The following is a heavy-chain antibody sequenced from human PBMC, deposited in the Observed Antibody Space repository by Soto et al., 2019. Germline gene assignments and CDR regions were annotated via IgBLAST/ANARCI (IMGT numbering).Heavy chain of an antibody. CDR2: VSSSGGST. CDR3: AKRPGLAHFDY. Sequence: PGGSLRLSCAASGFTFSNYAMSWVRQAPGEGLEWVSTVSSSGGSTYYADSVKGRFTISRDNSKNKLFLQMNSLRAEDTAVYYCAKRPGLAHFDYWGQGTLVTVSS. J-gene: IGHJ4*02. D-gene: IGHD6-25*01. CDR1: GFTFSNYA. V-gene: IGHV3-23*01.